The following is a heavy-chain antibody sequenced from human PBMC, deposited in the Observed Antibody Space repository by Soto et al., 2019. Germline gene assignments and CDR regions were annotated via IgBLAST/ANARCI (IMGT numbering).Heavy chain of an antibody. CDR2: VSTYSDTT. V-gene: IGHV1-18*01. J-gene: IGHJ3*02. CDR1: GYSFSTYA. CDR3: ARDVTRSYRGIFYSHPDAFEI. Sequence: QVQLVQSGPEVKRPGASVKVSCKASGYSFSTYAISWVRQAPGQGLEWMGWVSTYSDTTHYAQKFQGRVTMTKDTATNTSYMELTSLTSDDTGLYYWARDVTRSYRGIFYSHPDAFEIWGQGTMVAVSS. D-gene: IGHD2-15*01.